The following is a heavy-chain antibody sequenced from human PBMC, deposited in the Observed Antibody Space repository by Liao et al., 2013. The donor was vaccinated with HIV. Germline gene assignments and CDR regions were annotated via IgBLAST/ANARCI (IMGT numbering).Heavy chain of an antibody. CDR2: IFYSGTT. V-gene: IGHV4-59*12. CDR1: GGSISSYY. Sequence: QVQLQESGPGLVKPSETLSLTCTVSGGSISSYYWSWIRQPPGKGLEWIGYIFYSGTTNYSPSLRSRLALSIDTSKNYFSLRLKSLTAADTAVYFCARGLWTSHVFDVWGQGTTVTVSS. J-gene: IGHJ3*01. CDR3: ARGLWTSHVFDV. D-gene: IGHD4/OR15-4a*01.